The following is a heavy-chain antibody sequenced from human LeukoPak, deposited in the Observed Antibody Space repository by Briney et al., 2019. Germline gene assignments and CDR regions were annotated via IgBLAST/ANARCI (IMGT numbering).Heavy chain of an antibody. J-gene: IGHJ4*02. CDR3: ARRSGSYYSGGDY. V-gene: IGHV5-51*01. CDR2: IYPGDSDT. Sequence: GESLKISCQGSGSIFTSYWIGWVRQLPGKGLEWMGIIYPGDSDTRYSPSFQGQVTISADKSISTAYLQWSSLKASDTAMYYCARRSGSYYSGGDYWGQGTPVTVSS. D-gene: IGHD1-26*01. CDR1: GSIFTSYW.